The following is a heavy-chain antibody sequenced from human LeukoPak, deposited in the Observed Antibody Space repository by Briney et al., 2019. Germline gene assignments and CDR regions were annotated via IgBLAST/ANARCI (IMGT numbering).Heavy chain of an antibody. J-gene: IGHJ4*02. CDR3: AREGRVSGYDFDC. Sequence: GGSLRLSCAASGFTFSSYWMHWVRQAPGKGLVWVSRVNSDGSSITYADSVKGRFTISRDNAKTTLYLQMNSLRVEDTAVYYCAREGRVSGYDFDCWGQGTLVTVSS. CDR1: GFTFSSYW. V-gene: IGHV3-74*03. D-gene: IGHD5-12*01. CDR2: VNSDGSSI.